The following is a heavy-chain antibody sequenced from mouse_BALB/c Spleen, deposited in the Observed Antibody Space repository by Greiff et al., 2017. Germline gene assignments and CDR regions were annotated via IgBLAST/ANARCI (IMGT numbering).Heavy chain of an antibody. CDR1: GYTFTSYT. J-gene: IGHJ4*01. Sequence: QVQLQQSGAELARPGASVKMSCKASGYTFTSYTMHWVKQRPGQGLEWIGYINPSSGYTNYNQKFKDKATLTADKSSSTAYMQLSSLTSEDSAVYYCARPTMITEYAMDYWGQGTSVTVSS. CDR3: ARPTMITEYAMDY. V-gene: IGHV1-4*01. CDR2: INPSSGYT. D-gene: IGHD2-4*01.